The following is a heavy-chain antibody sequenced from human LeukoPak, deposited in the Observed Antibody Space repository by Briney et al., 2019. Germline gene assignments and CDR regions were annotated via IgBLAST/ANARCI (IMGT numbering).Heavy chain of an antibody. D-gene: IGHD3-22*01. V-gene: IGHV4-59*01. J-gene: IGHJ4*02. CDR1: GGSISSYY. CDR2: IYYSGST. Sequence: SETLSLTCTVSGGSISSYYWSWIRQPPGKGLEWIGYIYYSGSTNYNPSLKSRVTISVDTFKSQFSLKLSSVTAADTAVYYCARGGYYFDYWGQGTLVTVSS. CDR3: ARGGYYFDY.